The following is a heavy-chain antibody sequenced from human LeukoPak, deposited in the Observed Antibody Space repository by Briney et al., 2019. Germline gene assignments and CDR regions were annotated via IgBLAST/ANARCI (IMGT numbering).Heavy chain of an antibody. CDR1: GFTFSSYA. Sequence: GGSLRLSCAASGFTFSSYAMHWVRQAPGKGLEWVAVISYDGSNKYYADSVKGRFTISRDNSKNTLYLQMNSLRAEDTAVYYCARSRGPGIAVAGLPFDYWGQGTLVTVSS. D-gene: IGHD6-19*01. CDR3: ARSRGPGIAVAGLPFDY. J-gene: IGHJ4*02. CDR2: ISYDGSNK. V-gene: IGHV3-30-3*01.